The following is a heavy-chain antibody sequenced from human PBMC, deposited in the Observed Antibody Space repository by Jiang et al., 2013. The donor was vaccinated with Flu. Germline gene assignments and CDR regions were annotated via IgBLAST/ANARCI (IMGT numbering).Heavy chain of an antibody. D-gene: IGHD2-21*02. CDR2: IYYSGTT. Sequence: PGLVKPSETLSLTCTASGGSISSSAYYWGWIRQPPGKGLEWIGSIYYSGTTYYNPSLKSRLTISVDTSKNQFSLRINSVTAADTAVYYCARLPRDDSFDIWGQGTMVIVSS. V-gene: IGHV4-39*01. CDR3: ARLPRDDSFDI. CDR1: GGSISSSAYY. J-gene: IGHJ3*02.